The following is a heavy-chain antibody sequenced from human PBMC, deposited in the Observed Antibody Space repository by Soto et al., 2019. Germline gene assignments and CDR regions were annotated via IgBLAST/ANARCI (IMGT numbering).Heavy chain of an antibody. D-gene: IGHD1-26*01. CDR1: GGSFSGYY. Sequence: PSETLSLTCAVYGGSFSGYYWSWIRQPPGKGLEWIGEINHSGSTNYNPSLKSRVTISVDTSKNHVSLKLSSVAAADTAVYYCARRRGYRYSGSYDSLGGDDYWGQGTLVTVSS. CDR3: ARRRGYRYSGSYDSLGGDDY. J-gene: IGHJ4*02. CDR2: INHSGST. V-gene: IGHV4-34*01.